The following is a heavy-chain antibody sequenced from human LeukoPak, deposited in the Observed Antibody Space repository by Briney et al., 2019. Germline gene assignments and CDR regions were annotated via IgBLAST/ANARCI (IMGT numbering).Heavy chain of an antibody. J-gene: IGHJ4*02. CDR1: VFDVSNND. D-gene: IGHD1-26*01. CDR2: MNRGGGK. V-gene: IGHV3-53*01. CDR3: AKGRRTPLVGTTTKSWIDY. Sequence: GGSLRLSCAATVFDVSNNDMSWVRQAPGKGLEWVSVMNRGGGKYYADSVKGRFTISRDNSKNTLYLQMNSLRVEDTAVYYCAKGRRTPLVGTTTKSWIDYWGQGTLVTVSS.